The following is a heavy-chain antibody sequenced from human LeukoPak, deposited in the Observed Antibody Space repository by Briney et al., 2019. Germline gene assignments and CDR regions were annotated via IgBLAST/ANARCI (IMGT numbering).Heavy chain of an antibody. D-gene: IGHD1-26*01. CDR2: IIPIFGTA. J-gene: IGHJ3*02. CDR1: GGTFSSYA. V-gene: IGHV1-69*13. Sequence: SVKVSCKASGGTFSSYAISWVRQAPGQGLEWMGGIIPIFGTANYAQKFQGRVTITADESTSTAYMELSSLRSEDTAVYYCVRGGGIVGAHDAFDIWGQGTMVTVSS. CDR3: VRGGGIVGAHDAFDI.